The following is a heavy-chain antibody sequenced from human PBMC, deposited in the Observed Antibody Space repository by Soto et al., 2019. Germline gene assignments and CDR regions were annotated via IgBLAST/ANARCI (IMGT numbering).Heavy chain of an antibody. J-gene: IGHJ3*02. CDR1: GYTFTRYY. CDR3: ARPYYYDSSGSHGAFDI. CDR2: INPSGGST. V-gene: IGHV1-46*01. Sequence: SVKVSCKASGYTFTRYYMHWVRQAPGQGLEWMGIINPSGGSTSYAQKFQGRVTMTRDTSTSTVYMELSSLRSEDTAVYYCARPYYYDSSGSHGAFDIWGQGTMVTVSS. D-gene: IGHD3-22*01.